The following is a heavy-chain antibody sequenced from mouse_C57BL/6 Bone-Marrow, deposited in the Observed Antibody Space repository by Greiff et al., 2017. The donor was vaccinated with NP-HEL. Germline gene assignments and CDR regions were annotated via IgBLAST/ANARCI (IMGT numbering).Heavy chain of an antibody. CDR1: GFTFSDYY. CDR2: ISNGGGST. CDR3: ARSEYCGSSVDY. D-gene: IGHD1-1*01. Sequence: EVQGVESGGGLVQPGGSLKLSCAASGFTFSDYYMYWVRQTPEKRLEWVAYISNGGGSTYYPDNVKGRFPLTRDNATNTLYLQMSRLKSEDTAMYYCARSEYCGSSVDYWGQGTTLTVSS. J-gene: IGHJ2*01. V-gene: IGHV5-12*01.